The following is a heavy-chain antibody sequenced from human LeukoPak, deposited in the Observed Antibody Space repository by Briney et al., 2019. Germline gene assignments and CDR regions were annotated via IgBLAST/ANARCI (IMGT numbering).Heavy chain of an antibody. CDR1: GGSISSSSYY. Sequence: SETLSLTCTVSGGSISSSSYYWGWIRQPPGKGLEWIGSIYYSGSTYYNPSLKSRVTISVDTSKNQFSLKLSSVTAADTAVYYCARDDVAVAGTSRRVFDPWGQGTLVTVSS. D-gene: IGHD6-19*01. V-gene: IGHV4-39*07. CDR2: IYYSGST. CDR3: ARDDVAVAGTSRRVFDP. J-gene: IGHJ5*02.